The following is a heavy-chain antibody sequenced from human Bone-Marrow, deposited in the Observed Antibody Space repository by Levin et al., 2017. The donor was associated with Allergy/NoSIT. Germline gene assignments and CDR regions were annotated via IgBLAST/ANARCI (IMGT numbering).Heavy chain of an antibody. Sequence: PGGSLRLSCAASGFTFSGYGMHWVRQAPGKGLEWVAVISYDATTTSYADSVKDRFIISRDNSKNTLYLQMNTLRVEDTAVYYCVRVGIGGGSCGLPSCGMEVWGQGTTVTVSS. D-gene: IGHD2-15*01. CDR3: VRVGIGGGSCGLPSCGMEV. CDR2: ISYDATTT. V-gene: IGHV3-33*01. J-gene: IGHJ6*02. CDR1: GFTFSGYG.